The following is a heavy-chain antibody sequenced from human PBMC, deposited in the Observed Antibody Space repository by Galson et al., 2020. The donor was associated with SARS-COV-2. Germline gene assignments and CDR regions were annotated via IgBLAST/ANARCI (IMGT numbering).Heavy chain of an antibody. Sequence: ETSETLSLTCTVSGGSISSYYWSWIRQPPGKGLEWIGYIYYSGSTNYNPSLKSRVTISVDTSKNQFSLKLSSVTAADTAVYYCARFHSSGWTIHDYYFDYWGQGTLVTVSS. CDR3: ARFHSSGWTIHDYYFDY. J-gene: IGHJ4*02. D-gene: IGHD6-19*01. CDR2: IYYSGST. CDR1: GGSISSYY. V-gene: IGHV4-59*08.